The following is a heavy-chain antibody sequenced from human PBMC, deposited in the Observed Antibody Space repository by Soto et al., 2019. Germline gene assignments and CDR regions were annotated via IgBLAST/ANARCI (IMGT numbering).Heavy chain of an antibody. V-gene: IGHV1-69*06. CDR1: GGTFSSYA. CDR3: ARDGPTGYCTNSVCYLDV. Sequence: GASVKVSCKAFGGTFSSYAISWVRQAPGQGLEWMGGIIPIFGTANYAQKFQGRVAITADKSTSTAYMELSSLRSEDTAVYYCARDGPTGYCTNSVCYLDVWGQGTTVTVSS. D-gene: IGHD2-8*01. CDR2: IIPIFGTA. J-gene: IGHJ6*02.